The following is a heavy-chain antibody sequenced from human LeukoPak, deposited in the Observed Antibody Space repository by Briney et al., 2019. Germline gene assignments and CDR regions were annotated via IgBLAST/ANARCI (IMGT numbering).Heavy chain of an antibody. CDR1: GSSISTYY. J-gene: IGHJ3*02. V-gene: IGHV4-4*07. Sequence: AETLSLTCTVSGSSISTYYGRWIRQAAGKGLEWIGRTIASGTTNFNSSLKNRLTMSIDTSKNQFSLNLNSVTAADTAVYYCAREYSTSSRVFDIWGQGTMVTVSS. D-gene: IGHD6-6*01. CDR3: AREYSTSSRVFDI. CDR2: TIASGTT.